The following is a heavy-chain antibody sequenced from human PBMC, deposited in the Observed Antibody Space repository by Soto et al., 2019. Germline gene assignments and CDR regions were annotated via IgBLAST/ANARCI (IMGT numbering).Heavy chain of an antibody. CDR2: IYYSGST. V-gene: IGHV4-59*01. J-gene: IGHJ5*02. CDR3: ARDSDIAVAGPNWFDP. D-gene: IGHD6-19*01. Sequence: QVQLQESGPGLVKPSETLSLTCTVSGGSISSYYWSWIRQPPGKGLEWIGYIYYSGSTNYNPSLKSRGTISVDTSKNPFSLKLSAVTAADTASYYCARDSDIAVAGPNWFDPWGQGTLVTVSS. CDR1: GGSISSYY.